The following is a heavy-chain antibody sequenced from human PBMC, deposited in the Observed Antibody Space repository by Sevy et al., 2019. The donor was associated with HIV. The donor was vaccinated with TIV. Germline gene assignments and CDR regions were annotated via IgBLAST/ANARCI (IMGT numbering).Heavy chain of an antibody. Sequence: GGSLRLSCAASGFTFSSYAMSWVRQAPGKGLEWVSAISGSGGSTYYADSVKGRFTISRDNSKNTLYLQMNSLRAEDTAVYYGAKDGGYCSGGSCYSIYYYYGMDVWGQGTTVTVSS. CDR2: ISGSGGST. CDR1: GFTFSSYA. V-gene: IGHV3-23*01. CDR3: AKDGGYCSGGSCYSIYYYYGMDV. J-gene: IGHJ6*02. D-gene: IGHD2-15*01.